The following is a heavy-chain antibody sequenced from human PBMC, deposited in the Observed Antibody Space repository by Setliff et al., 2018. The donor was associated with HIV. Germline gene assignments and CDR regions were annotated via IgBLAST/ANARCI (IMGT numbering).Heavy chain of an antibody. Sequence: SETLSLTCTVSGGSISISDWSWIRQPPGKGLEWTGCIYTSGNTNYDPSLKSRVTISVDTSKNQFSLKLASVTAADTAVYYCARGLSFYDPGGFDYWGQGTLVTVSS. V-gene: IGHV4-4*09. CDR2: IYTSGNT. D-gene: IGHD3-22*01. J-gene: IGHJ4*02. CDR1: GGSISISD. CDR3: ARGLSFYDPGGFDY.